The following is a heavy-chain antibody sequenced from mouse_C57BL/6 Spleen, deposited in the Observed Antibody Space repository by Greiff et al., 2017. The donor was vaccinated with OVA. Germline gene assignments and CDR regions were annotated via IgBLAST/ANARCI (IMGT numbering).Heavy chain of an antibody. J-gene: IGHJ2*01. V-gene: IGHV5-17*01. CDR1: GFTFSDYG. CDR2: ISSGSSTI. Sequence: EVQRVESGGGLVKPGGSLKLSCAASGFTFSDYGMHWVRQAPEKGLEWVAYISSGSSTIYYADTVKGRFTISRDNAKNTLFLQMTSLRSEETAMYYWARRATTVSYYCDYWGQGTTLTVSA. CDR3: ARRATTVSYYCDY. D-gene: IGHD1-1*01.